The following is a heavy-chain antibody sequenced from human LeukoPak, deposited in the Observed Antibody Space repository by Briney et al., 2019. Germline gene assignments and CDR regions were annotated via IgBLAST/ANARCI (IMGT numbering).Heavy chain of an antibody. D-gene: IGHD4-17*01. V-gene: IGHV3-33*01. Sequence: HPGGSLRLSCAASGFTFSSYGMHWVRQAPGKGLEWVAVIWYDGSNKYYADSVKGRFTISRDNSKNTLYLQMNSLRAEDTAVYYCARAGGSTVSHSDYWGQGTLVTVSS. J-gene: IGHJ4*02. CDR2: IWYDGSNK. CDR1: GFTFSSYG. CDR3: ARAGGSTVSHSDY.